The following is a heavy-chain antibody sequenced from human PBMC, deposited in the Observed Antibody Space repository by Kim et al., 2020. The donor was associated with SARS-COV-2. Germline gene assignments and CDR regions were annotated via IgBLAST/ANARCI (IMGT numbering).Heavy chain of an antibody. D-gene: IGHD2-15*01. V-gene: IGHV1-46*01. Sequence: ASVKVSCKASGYTFTSYYMQWVRQAPGQGLEWMGIINPSGGSTSYAQKFQGRVTMTRDTSTSTVYMELSSLRSEDTAVYYCARSGYCSGGSCYSGFIVHYWGQGTLVTVSS. CDR1: GYTFTSYY. CDR2: INPSGGST. CDR3: ARSGYCSGGSCYSGFIVHY. J-gene: IGHJ4*02.